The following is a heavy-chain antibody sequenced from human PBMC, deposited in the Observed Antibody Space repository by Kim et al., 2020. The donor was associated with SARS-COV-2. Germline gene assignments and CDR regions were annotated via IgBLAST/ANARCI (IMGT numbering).Heavy chain of an antibody. Sequence: GGSLRLSCAASGFTFSSYAMHWVRQAPGKGLEWVAVISYDGSNKYYADSVKGRFTISRDNSKNTLYLQMNSLRAEDTAVYYCARLKETAGTIYFDYWGQGTLVTVSS. CDR2: ISYDGSNK. V-gene: IGHV3-30-3*01. D-gene: IGHD6-13*01. J-gene: IGHJ4*02. CDR1: GFTFSSYA. CDR3: ARLKETAGTIYFDY.